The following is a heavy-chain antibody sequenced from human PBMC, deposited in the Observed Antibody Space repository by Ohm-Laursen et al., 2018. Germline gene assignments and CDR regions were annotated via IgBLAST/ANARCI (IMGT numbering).Heavy chain of an antibody. J-gene: IGHJ5*02. D-gene: IGHD2-15*01. V-gene: IGHV1-18*01. CDR2: ISAYNGNT. Sequence: SVKVSCKASGYTFTSYGISWVRQAPGQGLEWMGWISAYNGNTNYAQKLQGRVTMTTGTSTSTAYMELRSLRSDDTAVYYCAGITRYCSGGSCYSNWFDPWGQGTLVTVSS. CDR3: AGITRYCSGGSCYSNWFDP. CDR1: GYTFTSYG.